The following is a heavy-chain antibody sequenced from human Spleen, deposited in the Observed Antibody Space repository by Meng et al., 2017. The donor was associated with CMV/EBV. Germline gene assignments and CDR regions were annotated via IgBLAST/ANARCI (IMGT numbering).Heavy chain of an antibody. CDR1: GYSFTGYF. J-gene: IGHJ4*02. CDR3: ARAPLSGFDY. V-gene: IGHV1-2*02. D-gene: IGHD3-10*01. Sequence: SCKASGYSFTGYFIHWVRQAPGQGLEWMGWINPSNGVTNFVREFQGRVTLTRDTSITTTYMELSGLRSDDTAVYYCARAPLSGFDYWGQGTLVTVSS. CDR2: INPSNGVT.